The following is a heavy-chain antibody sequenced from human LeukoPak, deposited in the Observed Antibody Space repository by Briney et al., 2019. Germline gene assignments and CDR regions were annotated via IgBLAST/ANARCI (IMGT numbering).Heavy chain of an antibody. Sequence: PSETLSLTCAIYSESFSGYFWSWIRQPPGKGLEWIGEINYSGSTNYNPSLKSRITISVDTFRSQVSPKMRSVTAADTAVYYCARVLLWFGDFSVKAFDIWGQGTMVTVSS. CDR2: INYSGST. D-gene: IGHD3-10*01. CDR1: SESFSGYF. CDR3: ARVLLWFGDFSVKAFDI. V-gene: IGHV4-34*01. J-gene: IGHJ3*02.